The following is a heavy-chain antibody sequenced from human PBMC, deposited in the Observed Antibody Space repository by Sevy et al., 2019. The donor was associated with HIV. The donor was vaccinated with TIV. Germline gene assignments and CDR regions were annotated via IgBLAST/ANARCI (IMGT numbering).Heavy chain of an antibody. J-gene: IGHJ4*02. V-gene: IGHV1-69*13. CDR2: IIPIFGTA. CDR3: ARGSSSWQRYDY. Sequence: ASVKVSCKVSGYTLTKLSIHWVRQAPGQGLEWMGGIIPIFGTANYAQKFQGRVTITADESTSTAYMELGSLRSEDTAVYYCARGSSSWQRYDYWGQGTLVTVSS. CDR1: GYTLTKLS. D-gene: IGHD6-13*01.